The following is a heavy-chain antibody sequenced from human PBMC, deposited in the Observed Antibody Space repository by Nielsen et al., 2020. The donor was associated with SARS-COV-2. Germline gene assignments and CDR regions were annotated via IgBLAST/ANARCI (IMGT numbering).Heavy chain of an antibody. Sequence: ASVKVSCKASGYRFTSYAIQWVRQAPGQGLEWMGWINAGNGHTKYLEKFQDRVNITRDTTASIAYMEVSSLRSEDTAVYYCARDPAVTGHFDYWGQGTLVTVSS. CDR3: ARDPAVTGHFDY. D-gene: IGHD6-19*01. V-gene: IGHV1-3*01. J-gene: IGHJ4*02. CDR2: INAGNGHT. CDR1: GYRFTSYA.